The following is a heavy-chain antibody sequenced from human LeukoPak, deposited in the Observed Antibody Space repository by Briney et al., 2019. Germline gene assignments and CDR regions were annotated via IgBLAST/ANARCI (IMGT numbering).Heavy chain of an antibody. CDR3: ARGGPSGNYGLRAY. CDR2: IHPGGGST. D-gene: IGHD3-10*01. CDR1: GYTFTSYY. Sequence: ASVKVSCKASGYTFTSYYIYWVRQAPGQGLEWMGIIHPGGGSTTYAQRFQGRVTMTRDTSTSTVYMELSGLTSDDTAVYYCARGGPSGNYGLRAYWGQGTLVTVSS. V-gene: IGHV1-46*01. J-gene: IGHJ4*02.